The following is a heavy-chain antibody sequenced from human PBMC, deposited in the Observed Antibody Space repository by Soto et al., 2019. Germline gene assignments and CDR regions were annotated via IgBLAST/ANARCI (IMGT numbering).Heavy chain of an antibody. V-gene: IGHV4-61*08. J-gene: IGHJ4*02. CDR2: VESSGRT. Sequence: SETLSLTCTVSGDSMTKKYRSWSMTNSYYWSWIRPTPGKGLEWIGYVESSGRTKYKPSLASRVTLSLYSSQNQFSLTLRSVTTADRALYFCARGVYGADLDYWGQGIPVTVSS. D-gene: IGHD3-10*01. CDR1: GDSMTKKYRSWSMTNSYY. CDR3: ARGVYGADLDY.